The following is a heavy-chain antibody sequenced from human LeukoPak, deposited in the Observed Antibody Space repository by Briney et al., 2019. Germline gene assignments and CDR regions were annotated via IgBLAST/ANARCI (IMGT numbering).Heavy chain of an antibody. CDR2: IVVGSGNT. V-gene: IGHV1-58*01. D-gene: IGHD3-22*01. Sequence: AAAVKVSCKASGFTFTSSAVQWVRQARGQRLEWIGWIVVGSGNTNYAQKFQERVTITRDMSTSTAYMELSSLRSEDTAVYYCAAEGYDSSGYYYDYWGQGTLVTVSS. CDR1: GFTFTSSA. CDR3: AAEGYDSSGYYYDY. J-gene: IGHJ4*02.